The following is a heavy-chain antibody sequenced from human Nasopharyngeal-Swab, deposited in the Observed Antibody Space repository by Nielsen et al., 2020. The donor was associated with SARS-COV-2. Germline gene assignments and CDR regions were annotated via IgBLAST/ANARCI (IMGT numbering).Heavy chain of an antibody. Sequence: GESLKISCAASGFGFSGYAMHWVRQAPGKGLEWVALIWYDGSNKYYAGSVKGRFTISRDNSKNTLFLQMSSLRAEDTAVYFCARESLDYGTFRLHYGMDAWGQGTTVTVSS. V-gene: IGHV3-33*01. CDR3: ARESLDYGTFRLHYGMDA. CDR2: IWYDGSNK. D-gene: IGHD4-17*01. J-gene: IGHJ6*02. CDR1: GFGFSGYA.